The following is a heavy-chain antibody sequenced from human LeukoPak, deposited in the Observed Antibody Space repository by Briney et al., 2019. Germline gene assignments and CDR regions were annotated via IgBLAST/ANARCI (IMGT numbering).Heavy chain of an antibody. J-gene: IGHJ3*02. CDR1: GFTVSSNY. Sequence: PGGSLRLSCAASGFTVSSNYMSWVRQAPGKGLEWVSAIYSGGSTYFADSVKGRFTISRHNSKNTLYLQINSLRAEDTAVYYCARAGPYDAFDIWGQGTMVTVSS. V-gene: IGHV3-53*04. D-gene: IGHD1-14*01. CDR3: ARAGPYDAFDI. CDR2: IYSGGST.